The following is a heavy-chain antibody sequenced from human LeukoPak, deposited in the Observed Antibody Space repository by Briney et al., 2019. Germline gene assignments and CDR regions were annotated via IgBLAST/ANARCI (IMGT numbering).Heavy chain of an antibody. J-gene: IGHJ4*02. D-gene: IGHD3-16*02. Sequence: PSETLSLTCTVSGYSIRNGYNWGWIRLFPGRGLEWLGNIYPSGSTYDNPSRKSRVTISVDTSKNQFSLKLSSVTAADTALYYCARGKYDYVWGSYRYTFSCCDYWGQGTLVTVSS. CDR2: IYPSGST. CDR3: ARGKYDYVWGSYRYTFSCCDY. V-gene: IGHV4-38-2*02. CDR1: GYSIRNGYN.